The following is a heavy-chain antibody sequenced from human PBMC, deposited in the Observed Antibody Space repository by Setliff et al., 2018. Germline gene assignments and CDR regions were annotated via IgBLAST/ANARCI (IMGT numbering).Heavy chain of an antibody. V-gene: IGHV3-30*02. CDR3: AKEKYSSTWYERKPFDC. CDR1: EFSLSDFH. CDR2: IRYDESDK. J-gene: IGHJ4*02. D-gene: IGHD6-13*01. Sequence: GGSLRLSCAASEFSLSDFHMHWVRQAPGKGLEWLSYIRYDESDKYYIDSVRGRFTISRDNSKNTLYLQMNSLRAEDTAVYYCAKEKYSSTWYERKPFDCWGQGTLVTVSS.